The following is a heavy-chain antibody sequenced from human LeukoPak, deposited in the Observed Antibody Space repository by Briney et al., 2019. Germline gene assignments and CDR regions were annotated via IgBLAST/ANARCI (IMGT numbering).Heavy chain of an antibody. Sequence: GGSLRLSCAASGFTFSSYSMNWVRQAPGKGLEWVSSISGISTYIYYADSVKGRFTISRDNAKNSLYLQMNSLRAEDTAVYYCARVSCSSTSCKLWDAFDIWGQGTMVTVSS. CDR2: ISGISTYI. J-gene: IGHJ3*02. V-gene: IGHV3-21*01. CDR3: ARVSCSSTSCKLWDAFDI. CDR1: GFTFSSYS. D-gene: IGHD2-2*01.